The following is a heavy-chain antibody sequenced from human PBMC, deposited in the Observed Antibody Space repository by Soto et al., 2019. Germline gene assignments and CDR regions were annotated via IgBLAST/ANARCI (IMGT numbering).Heavy chain of an antibody. CDR3: ARHTVDTAMVKSRWFDP. V-gene: IGHV4-39*01. CDR1: GGSISSSSYY. D-gene: IGHD5-18*01. CDR2: IYYSGST. Sequence: QLQLQESGPGLVKPSETLSLTCTVSGGSISSSSYYWGWIRQPPGKGLEWIGSIYYSGSTYYNPSLKSRVPISVDTSKNQFPLKLSSVTAADTAVYYCARHTVDTAMVKSRWFDPWGQGTLVTVSS. J-gene: IGHJ5*02.